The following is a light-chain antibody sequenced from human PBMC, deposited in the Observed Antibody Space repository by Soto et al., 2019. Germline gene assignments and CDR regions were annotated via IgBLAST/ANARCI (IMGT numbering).Light chain of an antibody. Sequence: QSVLTQPASVSGSPGQSITISCTGTSSDVGSYNLVSWYQQHPGKAPKLMIYEGSKRPSGVSNRFSGSKSGNTASLTISGLQAEDEADYYCCSYAGSYAFGTGTKV. V-gene: IGLV2-23*01. J-gene: IGLJ1*01. CDR1: SSDVGSYNL. CDR3: CSYAGSYA. CDR2: EGS.